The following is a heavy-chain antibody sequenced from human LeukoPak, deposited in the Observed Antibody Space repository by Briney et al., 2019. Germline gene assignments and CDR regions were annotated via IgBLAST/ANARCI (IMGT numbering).Heavy chain of an antibody. Sequence: SETLSLTCTVSGGSINGYYWTWIRQSPGKGLEWIGYIYYSGSSNYNPSLKSRVTISADTSKNQFSLKLSSVTAADTAVYYCARLTYYYDSSGYYDAFDIWGQGTMVTVSS. CDR3: ARLTYYYDSSGYYDAFDI. CDR2: IYYSGSS. J-gene: IGHJ3*02. D-gene: IGHD3-22*01. CDR1: GGSINGYY. V-gene: IGHV4-59*12.